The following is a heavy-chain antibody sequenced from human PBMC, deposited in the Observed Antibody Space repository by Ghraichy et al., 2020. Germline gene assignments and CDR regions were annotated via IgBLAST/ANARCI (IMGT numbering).Heavy chain of an antibody. CDR1: GGSISSYY. D-gene: IGHD3-16*01. CDR3: ARLRGGLYDAFDI. V-gene: IGHV4-59*08. Sequence: SETLSLTCTVSGGSISSYYWSWIRQPPGKGLEWIGYIYYSGSTNYNPSLKSRVTISVDTSKTQFSLKLSSVTAADTAVYYCARLRGGLYDAFDIWGQGTMVTVSS. J-gene: IGHJ3*02. CDR2: IYYSGST.